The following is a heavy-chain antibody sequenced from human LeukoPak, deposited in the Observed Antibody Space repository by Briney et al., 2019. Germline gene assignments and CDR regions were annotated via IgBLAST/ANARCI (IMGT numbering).Heavy chain of an antibody. Sequence: SETLSLTCTVSGGSINSSYYYWGWIRQPPGKGLEWIGSIYYSGSTYYNPSLKSRVTISVDTSNNQFSLKLTSVTAADTAVYYCARHYSSSWYSAFHIWGQGTVDTVSS. CDR1: GGSINSSYYY. V-gene: IGHV4-39*01. D-gene: IGHD6-13*01. J-gene: IGHJ3*02. CDR3: ARHYSSSWYSAFHI. CDR2: IYYSGST.